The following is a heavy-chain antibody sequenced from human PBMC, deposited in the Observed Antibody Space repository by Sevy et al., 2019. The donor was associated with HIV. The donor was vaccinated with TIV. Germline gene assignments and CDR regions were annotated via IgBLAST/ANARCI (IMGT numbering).Heavy chain of an antibody. CDR1: GFTFSSYS. V-gene: IGHV3-21*01. Sequence: GGSLRLSCAASGFTFSSYSMNWVRQAPGKGLEWVSSISSSSSCIYYVDSVKGRFTISRDNAKNSLYLQMNSLRAEDTAVYYCARDLAPYQRYYFDYWGQGTLVTVSS. CDR2: ISSSSSCI. CDR3: ARDLAPYQRYYFDY. D-gene: IGHD2-2*01. J-gene: IGHJ4*02.